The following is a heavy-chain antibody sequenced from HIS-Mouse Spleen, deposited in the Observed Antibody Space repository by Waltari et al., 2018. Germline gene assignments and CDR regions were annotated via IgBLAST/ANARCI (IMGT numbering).Heavy chain of an antibody. CDR2: IYYSGST. V-gene: IGHV4-39*07. Sequence: QLQLQESGPGLVNPSETLSLTCIVSGGPISSSRYRCAWFRPPHGKGVAWIGSIYYSGSTYYNPSLKSRVTISVDTSKNQFSLKLSSVTAADTAVYYCARGRRYYGSGSYGSFDYWGQGTLVTVSS. J-gene: IGHJ4*02. CDR1: GGPISSSRYR. CDR3: ARGRRYYGSGSYGSFDY. D-gene: IGHD3-10*01.